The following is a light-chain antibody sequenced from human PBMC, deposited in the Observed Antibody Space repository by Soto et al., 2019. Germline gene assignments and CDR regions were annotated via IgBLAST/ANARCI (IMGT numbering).Light chain of an antibody. J-gene: IGKJ2*01. V-gene: IGKV1-5*03. CDR2: KAS. Sequence: DIQMTQSPSTLSASVGDRVTITCRASQSISSWLAWYQQKPGKAPKLLIYKASSLESGVPSRFSGSGSGTEFTLTISSLQPDDFGTYYCQQYSSLYTFGQGTKLEIK. CDR3: QQYSSLYT. CDR1: QSISSW.